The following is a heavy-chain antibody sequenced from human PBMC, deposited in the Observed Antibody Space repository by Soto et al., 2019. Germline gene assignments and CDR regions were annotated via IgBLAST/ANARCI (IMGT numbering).Heavy chain of an antibody. V-gene: IGHV3-9*01. CDR3: AKDIIRIHSYGMDV. CDR2: ISWNSGSI. J-gene: IGHJ6*02. Sequence: GGSLRLSCAASGFTFDDYAMHWVRQAPGKGLEWVSGISWNSGSIGYADSVKGRFTISRDNAKNSLYLQMNSLRAEDTALYYCAKDIIRIHSYGMDVWGQGTMVTVSS. CDR1: GFTFDDYA.